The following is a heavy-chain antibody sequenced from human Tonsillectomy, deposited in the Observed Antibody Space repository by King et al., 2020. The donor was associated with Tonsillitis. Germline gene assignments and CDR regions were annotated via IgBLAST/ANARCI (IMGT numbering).Heavy chain of an antibody. CDR1: GFTFSSYA. Sequence: VQLVESGGGVVQPGRSLRLSCAASGFTFSSYAMHWVRQAPGKGLEWVAVISYDGSNKYYADSVKGRFTISRDNSKNTLYLQMNSLRAEDTAVYYCARVRGWWVITSELVYWGQGTLVTVSS. V-gene: IGHV3-30*04. CDR2: ISYDGSNK. CDR3: ARVRGWWVITSELVY. J-gene: IGHJ4*02. D-gene: IGHD3-22*01.